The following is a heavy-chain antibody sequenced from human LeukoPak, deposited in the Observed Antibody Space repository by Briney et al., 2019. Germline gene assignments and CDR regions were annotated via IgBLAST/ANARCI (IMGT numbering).Heavy chain of an antibody. CDR2: MNPNSGNT. CDR3: ARGAYCGGDCYSNWFDP. Sequence: GASVKVSCKASEYTFTSYDINWVRQATGQGLEWMGWMNPNSGNTVYAQKFQGRVTMTRDTPTSTVYMELSSLRSEDTAVYYCARGAYCGGDCYSNWFDPWGQGTLVTVSS. J-gene: IGHJ5*02. CDR1: EYTFTSYD. D-gene: IGHD2-21*01. V-gene: IGHV1-8*01.